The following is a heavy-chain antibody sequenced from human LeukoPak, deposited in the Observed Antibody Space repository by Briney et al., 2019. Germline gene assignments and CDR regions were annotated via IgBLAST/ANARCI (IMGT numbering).Heavy chain of an antibody. J-gene: IGHJ4*02. CDR1: GGSISSGSYY. V-gene: IGHV4-61*02. Sequence: PSQTLSLTCTVSGGSISSGSYYWTWIRQPAGKGLELIGRIYTSGSTNYNPSLKSRVTMSVDTSKNQFSLKLSSVTAADTAVYYCARDPGTETFDYWGQGTLVTDSS. D-gene: IGHD3-10*01. CDR3: ARDPGTETFDY. CDR2: IYTSGST.